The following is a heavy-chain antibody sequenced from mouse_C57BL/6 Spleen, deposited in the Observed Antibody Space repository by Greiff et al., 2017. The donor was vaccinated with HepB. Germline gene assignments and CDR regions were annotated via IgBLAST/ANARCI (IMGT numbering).Heavy chain of an antibody. CDR3: TRSRVSYAMDY. Sequence: QVHVKQSGAELLRPGASVTLSCKASGYTFTDYEMHWVKQTPVHGLEWIGAIDPETGGTAYNQKFKGKAILTADKSSSTAYMELRSLTSEDSAVYYCTRSRVSYAMDYWGQGTSVTVSS. CDR1: GYTFTDYE. D-gene: IGHD3-1*01. CDR2: IDPETGGT. J-gene: IGHJ4*01. V-gene: IGHV1-15*01.